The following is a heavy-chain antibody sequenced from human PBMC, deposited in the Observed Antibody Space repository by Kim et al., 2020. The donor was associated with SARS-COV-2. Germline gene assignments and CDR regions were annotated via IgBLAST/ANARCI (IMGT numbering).Heavy chain of an antibody. Sequence: GGSLRLSCSASGLIFSSYSMAWVRQAPGKGPEWVSGITGVGDRTDYAASVKGRFTISRDNSKNTLSLQMNSLRVEDTALYYCLKDSWFGEGKGVVWGQGT. J-gene: IGHJ4*02. CDR2: ITGVGDRT. CDR3: LKDSWFGEGKGVV. D-gene: IGHD3-10*01. V-gene: IGHV3-23*01. CDR1: GLIFSSYS.